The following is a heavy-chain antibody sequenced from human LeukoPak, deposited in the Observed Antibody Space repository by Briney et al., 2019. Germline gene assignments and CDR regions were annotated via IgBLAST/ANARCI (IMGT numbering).Heavy chain of an antibody. CDR3: ARGEGYCSSTSCYVRYFQH. J-gene: IGHJ1*01. D-gene: IGHD2-2*01. CDR2: INPNSGGT. Sequence: ASVKVSCKASGYTFTGYYMHWVRQAPGQGLEWMGRINPNSGGTNYAQKFQGRVTMTRDTSISTAYMELSRLRSDDAAVYYCARGEGYCSSTSCYVRYFQHWGQGTLVTVSS. V-gene: IGHV1-2*06. CDR1: GYTFTGYY.